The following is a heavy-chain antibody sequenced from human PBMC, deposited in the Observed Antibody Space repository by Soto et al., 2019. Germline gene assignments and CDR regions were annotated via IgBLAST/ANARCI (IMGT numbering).Heavy chain of an antibody. J-gene: IGHJ5*02. CDR3: ARTQVVSTTTYPNWFDP. D-gene: IGHD2-2*01. CDR1: GFSLTTTGMC. CDR2: IDWDDEK. V-gene: IGHV2-70*01. Sequence: GSGPTLVNPTQTLTLTCTFSGFSLTTTGMCVGWFRQPPGKALEWLALIDWDDEKYYSTSLRTRLTISKDTSKNQVVLIMTNMDPVDTGTYFCARTQVVSTTTYPNWFDPWGQGTLVTVSS.